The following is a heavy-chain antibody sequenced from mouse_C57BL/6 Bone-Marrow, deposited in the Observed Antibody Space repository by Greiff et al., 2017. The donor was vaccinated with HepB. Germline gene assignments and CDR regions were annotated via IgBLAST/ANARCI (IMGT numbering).Heavy chain of an antibody. V-gene: IGHV5-12*01. CDR3: ARHGPWFAY. J-gene: IGHJ3*01. CDR2: ISNGGGST. CDR1: GFTFSDYY. Sequence: DVKLQESGGGLVQPGGSLKLSCAASGFTFSDYYMYWVRQTPEKRLEWVAYISNGGGSTYYPDTVKGRFTISRDNAKNTLYLQMSRLKSEDTAMYYCARHGPWFAYWGQGTLVTVSA.